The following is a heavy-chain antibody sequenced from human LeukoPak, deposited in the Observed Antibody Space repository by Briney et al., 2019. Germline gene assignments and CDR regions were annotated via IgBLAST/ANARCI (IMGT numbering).Heavy chain of an antibody. J-gene: IGHJ3*02. Sequence: GGSLRLSCVASGFTFSIYTMSWVRQAPGKGLEWVSSITSSSSSIYSADSVKGRFTISRDNSKNTLYLQMNSLRAEDTAVYYCARERSVAGPDDAFDIWGQGTMVTVSS. V-gene: IGHV3-21*01. CDR2: ITSSSSSI. CDR3: ARERSVAGPDDAFDI. D-gene: IGHD6-19*01. CDR1: GFTFSIYT.